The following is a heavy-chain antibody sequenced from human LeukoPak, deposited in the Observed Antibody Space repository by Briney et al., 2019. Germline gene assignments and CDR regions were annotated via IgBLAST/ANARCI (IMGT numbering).Heavy chain of an antibody. D-gene: IGHD3-9*01. CDR1: GYTFTSYY. CDR3: ARDPVLRYFDWPPPCWFDP. J-gene: IGHJ5*02. Sequence: GASVKVSCKASGYTFTSYYMHWVRQAPGQGLEWMGIINPSGGSTSYAQKFQGRVTMTRDTSTSTVYMELSSLRSEDTAVYYCARDPVLRYFDWPPPCWFDPWGQGTLVTVSS. CDR2: INPSGGST. V-gene: IGHV1-46*01.